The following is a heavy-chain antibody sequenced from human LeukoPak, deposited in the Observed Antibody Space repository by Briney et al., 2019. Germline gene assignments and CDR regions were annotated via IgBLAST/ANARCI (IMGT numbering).Heavy chain of an antibody. D-gene: IGHD3-10*01. CDR1: GFTFSSYE. CDR2: IRYDGVNK. J-gene: IGHJ5*02. Sequence: PGGSLRLSCAASGFTFSSYEMNWVRQAPGKGLEWVAFIRYDGVNKDYADSVKGRFTISRDNSKNTLYLQMNSLRTEDTAVYYCAKGDLYYYGPGSYYEGSWGQGTLVTVSS. V-gene: IGHV3-30*02. CDR3: AKGDLYYYGPGSYYEGS.